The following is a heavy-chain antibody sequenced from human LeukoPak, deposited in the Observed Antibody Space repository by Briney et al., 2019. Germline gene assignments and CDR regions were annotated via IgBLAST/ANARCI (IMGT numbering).Heavy chain of an antibody. CDR3: ARGEKAKYGSGSYPQRNPLRAFDI. CDR2: INPSGGST. Sequence: ASVKVSCKASGYTFTSYYMHWVRQAPGQGLEWMGIINPSGGSTSYAQKFQGRVTMTRDTSTSTVYMELSSLRSEGTAVYYCARGEKAKYGSGSYPQRNPLRAFDIWGQGTMVTVSS. CDR1: GYTFTSYY. J-gene: IGHJ3*02. V-gene: IGHV1-46*01. D-gene: IGHD3-10*01.